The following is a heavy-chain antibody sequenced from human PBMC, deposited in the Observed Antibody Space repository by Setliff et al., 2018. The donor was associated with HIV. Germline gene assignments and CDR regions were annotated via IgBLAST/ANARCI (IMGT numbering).Heavy chain of an antibody. CDR2: ISYSGKT. Sequence: KASETLSLTCTVSGVPTSASTYYWGWIRQPPGKGLDWIGYISYSGKTYYNPSLKSRVTFSADTSKNQFSLNLNSVTATDTAVYYCVRQGLTMNRGVPAPILYYFDYWGQGILVTVSS. V-gene: IGHV4-39*01. CDR1: GVPTSASTYY. J-gene: IGHJ4*02. D-gene: IGHD3-10*01. CDR3: VRQGLTMNRGVPAPILYYFDY.